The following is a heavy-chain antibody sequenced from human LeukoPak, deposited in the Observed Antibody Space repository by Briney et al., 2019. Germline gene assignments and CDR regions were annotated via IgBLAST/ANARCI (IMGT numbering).Heavy chain of an antibody. CDR3: AKDGDDSSSWYPNWFDP. J-gene: IGHJ5*02. D-gene: IGHD6-13*01. CDR2: ISWNSGSI. Sequence: QPGGSLRLSCAASGFTFDDYAMHWVRQAPGKGLEWVSGISWNSGSIGYADSVKGRFTISRDNAKNSLYLQMNSLRAEDTALYYCAKDGDDSSSWYPNWFDPWGQGTLVTVSS. V-gene: IGHV3-9*01. CDR1: GFTFDDYA.